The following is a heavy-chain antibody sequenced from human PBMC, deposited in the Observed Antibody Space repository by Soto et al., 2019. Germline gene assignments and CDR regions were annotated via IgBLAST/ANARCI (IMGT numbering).Heavy chain of an antibody. D-gene: IGHD3-3*01. CDR1: GGSISSSNW. Sequence: PETLSLTCAVSGGSISSSNWWSWVGKPPGKGLEWIGEIYHSGSTNYNPSLKSRVTISVDKSKNQFSLKLSSVTAADTAVYYCARDQGYYDFWSGSPRPFDYWGQG. J-gene: IGHJ4*02. V-gene: IGHV4-4*03. CDR2: IYHSGST. CDR3: ARDQGYYDFWSGSPRPFDY.